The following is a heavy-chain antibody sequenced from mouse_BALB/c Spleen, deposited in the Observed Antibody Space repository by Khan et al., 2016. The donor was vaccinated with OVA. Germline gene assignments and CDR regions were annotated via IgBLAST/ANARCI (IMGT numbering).Heavy chain of an antibody. D-gene: IGHD3-1*01. CDR1: GYSITNGYF. J-gene: IGHJ3*01. CDR2: IRYDGNT. CDR3: ARGGSSGPAWFTY. Sequence: EVQLQESGPGLVKPSQSLSLTCSVTGYSITNGYFWNWIRQFPGNNLEWMGYIRYDGNTNYNPSLKNRISITRDTSKNQFFLNLNSLTPEDTATYDCARGGSSGPAWFTYWGQGTLVTVSA. V-gene: IGHV3-6*02.